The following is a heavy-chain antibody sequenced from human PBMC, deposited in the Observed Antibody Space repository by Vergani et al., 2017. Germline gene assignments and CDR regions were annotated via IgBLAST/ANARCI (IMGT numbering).Heavy chain of an antibody. CDR1: GFKFSQFG. J-gene: IGHJ6*02. CDR2: ISYDGSKT. V-gene: IGHV3-33*05. Sequence: QVQLVESGGGVVQPGTSLRLSCEASGFKFSQFGMHWVRQGPGKGLEWVAFISYDGSKTQYADSEKGRVTISRDDSKNTVYLQINSLRAEDTAFYYCADLYGDDGFSPFWGQGTTVTVSS. D-gene: IGHD2-21*01. CDR3: ADLYGDDGFSPF.